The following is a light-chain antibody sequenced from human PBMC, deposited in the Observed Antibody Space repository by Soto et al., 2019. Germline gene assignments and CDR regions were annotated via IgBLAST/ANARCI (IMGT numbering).Light chain of an antibody. Sequence: DIQMGQSPPSGSASGGGRVTITCRASQDVGKWLAWYQQKPGKAPTLLIHAPYTLPSAVPPRYSASGYGTDFTLTISRLQPEDSPTYSSQQANSFPITLRPGTRLEIK. J-gene: IGKJ5*01. V-gene: IGKV1-12*01. CDR3: QQANSFPIT. CDR2: APY. CDR1: QDVGKW.